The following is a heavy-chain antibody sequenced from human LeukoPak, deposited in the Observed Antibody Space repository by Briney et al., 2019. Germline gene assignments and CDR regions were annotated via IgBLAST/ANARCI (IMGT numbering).Heavy chain of an antibody. Sequence: SQTLSLTCAISGAGVSSNSAAWNWVSQSPSRGLEWVGRTYYGSKWYNEYAVSVKSRIPINPDTSKNQFSLQLNSETPEETAVYYCARERSCYGSGRFDYWGQGTLVTVSS. J-gene: IGHJ4*02. CDR1: GAGVSSNSAA. CDR3: ARERSCYGSGRFDY. D-gene: IGHD3-10*01. CDR2: TYYGSKWYN. V-gene: IGHV6-1*01.